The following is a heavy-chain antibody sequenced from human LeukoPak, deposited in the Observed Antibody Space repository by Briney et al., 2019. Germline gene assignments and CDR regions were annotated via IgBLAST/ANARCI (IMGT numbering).Heavy chain of an antibody. CDR3: ARYGSGSYYDWFDP. V-gene: IGHV4-61*01. Sequence: PSETLSLTCTVSGGSINIDNYYWGWIRQPPGKGLEWIGYIYYSGSTNYNPSLKSRVTISVDTSKNQFSLKLSSVTAADTAVYYCARYGSGSYYDWFDPWGQGTLVTVSS. D-gene: IGHD3-10*01. J-gene: IGHJ5*02. CDR2: IYYSGST. CDR1: GGSINIDNYY.